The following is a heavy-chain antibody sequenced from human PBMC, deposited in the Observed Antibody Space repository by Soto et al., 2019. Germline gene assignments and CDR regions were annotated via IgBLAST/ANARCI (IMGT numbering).Heavy chain of an antibody. CDR2: IKSKTDGGTT. Sequence: VQLVESGGGVVQPGRSLRLSCAASGFTFSSYGMHWVRQAPGKGLEWVGRIKSKTDGGTTDYAAPVKGRFTISRDDSKNTLYLQMNSLKTEDTAVYYCTTDKGYYYGMDVWGQGTTVTVSS. J-gene: IGHJ6*02. V-gene: IGHV3-15*01. CDR3: TTDKGYYYGMDV. CDR1: GFTFSSYG.